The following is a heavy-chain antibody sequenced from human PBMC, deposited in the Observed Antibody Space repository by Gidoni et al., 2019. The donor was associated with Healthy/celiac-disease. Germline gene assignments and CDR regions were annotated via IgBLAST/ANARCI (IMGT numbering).Heavy chain of an antibody. J-gene: IGHJ4*02. CDR2: IYYSGSP. V-gene: IGHV4-39*07. Sequence: QLQLQESGPGLVKPSETLSLTCTVSGGSISSSRYYWGWIRQPPGKGLEWIGSIYYSGSPYYNPSLKSRVTISVDTSKNQFSLKLSSVTAADTAVYYCARTLGYSSSWDWLFDYWGQGTLVTVSS. CDR3: ARTLGYSSSWDWLFDY. D-gene: IGHD6-13*01. CDR1: GGSISSSRYY.